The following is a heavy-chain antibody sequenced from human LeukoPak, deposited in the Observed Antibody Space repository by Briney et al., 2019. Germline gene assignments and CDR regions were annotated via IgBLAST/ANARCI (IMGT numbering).Heavy chain of an antibody. D-gene: IGHD2-21*02. Sequence: GGSLRLSCAASGFTFSSYEINWVRQAPGKGLEWVSGISWNSGTINYGDSVKGRFTISRDNARNSLYLQMTNLRAEDMALYFCVKDGCGGDCYFDYWGRGTLVSVSS. J-gene: IGHJ4*02. CDR1: GFTFSSYE. CDR2: ISWNSGTI. V-gene: IGHV3-9*03. CDR3: VKDGCGGDCYFDY.